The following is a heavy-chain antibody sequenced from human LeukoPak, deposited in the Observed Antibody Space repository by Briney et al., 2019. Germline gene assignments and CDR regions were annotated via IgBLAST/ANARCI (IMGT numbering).Heavy chain of an antibody. CDR2: FDPEDGET. CDR3: ATFVLSAGTPNFDY. V-gene: IGHV1-24*01. D-gene: IGHD6-19*01. Sequence: GASVKVSCKASGGTFSSYAISWVRQAPGQGLEWMGGFDPEDGETIYAQKFQGRVTMTEDTSTDTAYMELSSLRSEDTAVYYCATFVLSAGTPNFDYWGQGTLVTVSS. J-gene: IGHJ4*02. CDR1: GGTFSSYA.